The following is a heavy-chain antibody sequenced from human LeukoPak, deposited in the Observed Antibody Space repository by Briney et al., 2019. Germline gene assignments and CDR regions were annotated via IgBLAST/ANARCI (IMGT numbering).Heavy chain of an antibody. CDR3: AKDQPTAYFDY. D-gene: IGHD2-2*01. V-gene: IGHV3-NL1*01. Sequence: GGSLRLSCAASGFTSSSYGMHWVRQAPGKGLEWVSLIYSGGSTYYADSVKGRFTISRDNSKNTLYLQMNSLRAEDTAVYYCAKDQPTAYFDYWGQGSLVTVSS. CDR1: GFTSSSYG. J-gene: IGHJ4*02. CDR2: IYSGGST.